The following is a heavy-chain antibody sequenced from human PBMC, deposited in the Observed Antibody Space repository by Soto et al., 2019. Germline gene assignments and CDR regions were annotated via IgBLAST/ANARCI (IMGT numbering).Heavy chain of an antibody. V-gene: IGHV4-39*01. J-gene: IGHJ5*02. CDR1: GGSISSSSYY. Sequence: SETLSLTCPVSGGSISSSSYYWGWIRQPPGKGLEWIGSIYYSGSTYYNPSLKSRVTISVDTSKNQFSLKLSSVTAADTAVYYCARHVDSYGSGSSQRNWFDPWGQGTLVTVSS. CDR2: IYYSGST. CDR3: ARHVDSYGSGSSQRNWFDP. D-gene: IGHD3-10*01.